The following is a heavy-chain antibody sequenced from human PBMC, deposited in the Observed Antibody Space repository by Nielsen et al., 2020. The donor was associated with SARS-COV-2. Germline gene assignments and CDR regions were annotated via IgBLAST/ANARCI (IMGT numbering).Heavy chain of an antibody. CDR1: GYTFTSYG. CDR3: ARDPGVDFWSGRVWFDP. Sequence: ASVKVSCKASGYTFTSYGISWVRQAPGQGLEWMGWINTNTGNPTYAQGFTGWFVFSLDTSVSTAYLQISSLKAEDTAVYYCARDPGVDFWSGRVWFDPWGQGTLVTVSS. CDR2: INTNTGNP. V-gene: IGHV7-4-1*02. J-gene: IGHJ5*02. D-gene: IGHD3-3*01.